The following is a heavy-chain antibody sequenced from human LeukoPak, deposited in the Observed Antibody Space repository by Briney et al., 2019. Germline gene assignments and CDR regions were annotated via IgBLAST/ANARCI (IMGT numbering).Heavy chain of an antibody. J-gene: IGHJ4*02. CDR3: ARDSPATVTTHDY. CDR1: GFTFSSYN. Sequence: GGSLRLSCAASGFTFSSYNMNWVRQAPGKGLEWVSFISSSSSYIYYADSVKGRFTISRDNAKNSLYLQMNSLRAEDTAVYYCARDSPATVTTHDYWGQGTLVTVSS. CDR2: ISSSSSYI. D-gene: IGHD4-11*01. V-gene: IGHV3-21*01.